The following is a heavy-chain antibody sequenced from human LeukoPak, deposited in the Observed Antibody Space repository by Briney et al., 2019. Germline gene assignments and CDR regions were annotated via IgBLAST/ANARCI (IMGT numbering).Heavy chain of an antibody. V-gene: IGHV4-59*08. Sequence: SETLSLTCTVSGGSISSYFWSWIRQPPGKGLEWIGYIYYSGSTNYNPSLKSRVTISVDTSKNQFSLKLSSVTAADTAVYYCARRQGPYGMDVWGQGTTVTVSS. CDR1: GGSISSYF. CDR2: IYYSGST. CDR3: ARRQGPYGMDV. J-gene: IGHJ6*02.